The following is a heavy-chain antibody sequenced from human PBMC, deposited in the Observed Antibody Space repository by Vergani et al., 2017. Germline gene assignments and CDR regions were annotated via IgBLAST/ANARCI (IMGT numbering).Heavy chain of an antibody. V-gene: IGHV1-2*02. D-gene: IGHD1-14*01. Sequence: QVQLVQSGAEVKKPGASVKVSCKASGYTFTGYYMHWVRQAPGQGLEWMGWINPNSGGTNDAQKFQGRVTMTRDTSISTAYMELSRLRSDDTAVYYCARGDRYNWFDPWGQGTLVTVSS. CDR2: INPNSGGT. J-gene: IGHJ5*02. CDR3: ARGDRYNWFDP. CDR1: GYTFTGYY.